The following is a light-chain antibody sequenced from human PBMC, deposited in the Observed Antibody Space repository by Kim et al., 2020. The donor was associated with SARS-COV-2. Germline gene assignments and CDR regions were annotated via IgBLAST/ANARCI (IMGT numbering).Light chain of an antibody. Sequence: GQSITISGTGTSSDVGGYNYVSWYQQHPGKATKLMIYDVSKRPSGVSSRFSGSKSGNTASLTISGLQAEDEADYYCNSYTSSSTLVFGGGTQLTVL. V-gene: IGLV2-14*03. CDR2: DVS. CDR1: SSDVGGYNY. CDR3: NSYTSSSTLV. J-gene: IGLJ3*02.